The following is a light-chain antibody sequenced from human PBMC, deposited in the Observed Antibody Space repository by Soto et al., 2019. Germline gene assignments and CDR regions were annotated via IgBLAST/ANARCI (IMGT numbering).Light chain of an antibody. Sequence: DIQMTQSPSSLSASVGDRVTITCRASQGISNYLAWYQQRPGTVPKLLIHSASTLQSGVPSRFSGSGSGTDFTLIISSLQPEDVATYYCQKYNSALFTFGPGTKVDLK. CDR1: QGISNY. J-gene: IGKJ3*01. V-gene: IGKV1-27*01. CDR3: QKYNSALFT. CDR2: SAS.